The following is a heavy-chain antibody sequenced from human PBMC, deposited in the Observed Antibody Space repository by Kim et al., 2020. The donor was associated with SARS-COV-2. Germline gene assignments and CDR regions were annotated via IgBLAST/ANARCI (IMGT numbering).Heavy chain of an antibody. CDR1: GFTFGDYA. CDR2: IRSKAYGGTT. D-gene: IGHD3-3*01. V-gene: IGHV3-49*04. J-gene: IGHJ4*02. Sequence: GGSLRLSCTASGFTFGDYAMSWVRQAPGKGLEWVGFIRSKAYGGTTEYAASVKGRFTISRDDSKSIAYLQMNSRKTEDTAVYYCTRADYDFWSGYYLVYWGQGTLVTVSS. CDR3: TRADYDFWSGYYLVY.